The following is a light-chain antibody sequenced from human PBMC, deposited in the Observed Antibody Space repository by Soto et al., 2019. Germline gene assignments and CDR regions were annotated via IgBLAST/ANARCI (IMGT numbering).Light chain of an antibody. V-gene: IGKV1-39*01. CDR1: QSISSY. J-gene: IGKJ2*01. Sequence: DIQMTQSPSSLSASVGDRVTITCRASQSISSYLNWYQQKPGKAPKLLIYAASSLQSGVRSRFSGSGSGIDFTLTISSLQPEDFSTYYCQQSYSTPPYTFGQGTKLEIK. CDR3: QQSYSTPPYT. CDR2: AAS.